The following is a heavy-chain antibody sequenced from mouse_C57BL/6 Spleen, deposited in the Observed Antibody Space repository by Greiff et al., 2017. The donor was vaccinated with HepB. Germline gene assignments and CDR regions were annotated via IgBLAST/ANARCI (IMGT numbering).Heavy chain of an antibody. D-gene: IGHD1-1*01. CDR3: ARQDYGSSLGDMDY. J-gene: IGHJ4*01. CDR1: GFSLTSYA. Sequence: QVQLQQSGPGLVAPSQSLSITCTVSGFSLTSYAISWVRQPPGKGLEWLGVIWTGGGTNYNSALKSRLSISKDNSKSQVFLKMNSLQTDDTARYYCARQDYGSSLGDMDYWGQGTSVTVSS. V-gene: IGHV2-9-1*01. CDR2: IWTGGGT.